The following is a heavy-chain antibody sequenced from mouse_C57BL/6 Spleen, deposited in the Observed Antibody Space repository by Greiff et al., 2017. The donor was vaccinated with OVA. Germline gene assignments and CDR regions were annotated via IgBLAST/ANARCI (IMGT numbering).Heavy chain of an antibody. CDR2: IYPGDGDT. V-gene: IGHV1-80*01. D-gene: IGHD1-1*01. CDR3: ARSGYYGSSIYFDY. J-gene: IGHJ2*01. Sequence: VQLQQSGAELVKPGASVKISCKASGYAFSCYWMNWVKQRPGKGLEWIGQIYPGDGDTNYNGKFKGKATLTADKSSSTAYMQLSSLTSEDSAVYFCARSGYYGSSIYFDYWGQGTTLTVSS. CDR1: GYAFSCYW.